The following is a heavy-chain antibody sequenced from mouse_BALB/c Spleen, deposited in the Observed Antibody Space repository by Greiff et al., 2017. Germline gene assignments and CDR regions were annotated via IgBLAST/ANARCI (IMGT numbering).Heavy chain of an antibody. V-gene: IGHV5-6-4*01. CDR1: GFTFSSYT. CDR3: TRAHYYYGSSYAMDY. J-gene: IGHJ4*01. Sequence: EVQRVESGGGLVKPGGSLKLSCAASGFTFSSYTMSWVRQTPEKRLEWVATISSGGSYTYYPDSVKGRFTISRDNAKNTLYLQMSSLKSEDTAMYYCTRAHYYYGSSYAMDYWGQGTSVTVSS. D-gene: IGHD1-1*01. CDR2: ISSGGSYT.